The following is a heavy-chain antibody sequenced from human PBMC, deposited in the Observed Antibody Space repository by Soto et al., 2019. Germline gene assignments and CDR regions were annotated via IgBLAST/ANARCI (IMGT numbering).Heavy chain of an antibody. CDR1: GFTFSSYA. Sequence: QVQLVESGGGLVQPVSSLRLSCAASGFTFSSYAMHWVRQAPGKGRDWVAVISYDGSNKYYADAVKGRFTISGDNSKNTLYQQMNSLRAEDTAVYYCARVLGDSSGWYEGLDYWGRGTLVTVSS. J-gene: IGHJ4*02. D-gene: IGHD6-19*01. V-gene: IGHV3-30-3*01. CDR3: ARVLGDSSGWYEGLDY. CDR2: ISYDGSNK.